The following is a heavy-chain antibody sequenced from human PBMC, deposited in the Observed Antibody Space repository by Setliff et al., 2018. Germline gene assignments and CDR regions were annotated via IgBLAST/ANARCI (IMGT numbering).Heavy chain of an antibody. V-gene: IGHV4-39*07. J-gene: IGHJ6*02. CDR2: IYYSGST. Sequence: ETLSLTCTVSGGSISSSSYYWGWIRQPPGKGLEWIEIIYYSGSTYYNPSLKSRVTISVDTSKNQFSLKLSSVTAADTAVYYCARQQQLVIGSTAYYYYGMDVWGQGTTVTVSS. CDR3: ARQQQLVIGSTAYYYYGMDV. CDR1: GGSISSSSYY. D-gene: IGHD6-13*01.